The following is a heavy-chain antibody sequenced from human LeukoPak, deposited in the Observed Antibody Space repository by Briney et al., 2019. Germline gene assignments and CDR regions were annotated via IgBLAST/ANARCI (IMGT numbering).Heavy chain of an antibody. Sequence: PVTLSRTCTVYGGTVSGYYRCWSRQPPGKRMEWIGEINHSGSTNYNPSLKSRVTISVDTSKNQFSLKLSSVTAADTAVYYCARSSHASMAHFDYWGQGTLVTVSS. CDR3: ARSSHASMAHFDY. D-gene: IGHD2/OR15-2a*01. J-gene: IGHJ4*02. CDR1: GGTVSGYY. CDR2: INHSGST. V-gene: IGHV4-34*01.